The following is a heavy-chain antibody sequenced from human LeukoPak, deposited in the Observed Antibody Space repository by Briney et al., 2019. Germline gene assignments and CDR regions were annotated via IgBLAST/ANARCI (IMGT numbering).Heavy chain of an antibody. CDR3: ARGLYYYGSGSYYQRGAFDY. D-gene: IGHD3-10*01. CDR2: INHSGST. Sequence: TSETLSLTCAVYGGSFSGYYWSWIRQPPGKGLEWIGEINHSGSTNYNPSLKRRVTISVDKSKNQFSLKLSRVTAADTAVYYCARGLYYYGSGSYYQRGAFDYWGQGTLVTVSS. J-gene: IGHJ4*02. V-gene: IGHV4-34*01. CDR1: GGSFSGYY.